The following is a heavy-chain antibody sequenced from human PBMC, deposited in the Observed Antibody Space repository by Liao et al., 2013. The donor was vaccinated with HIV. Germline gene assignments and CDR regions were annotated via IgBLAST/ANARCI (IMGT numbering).Heavy chain of an antibody. CDR1: GGSISSGSYY. J-gene: IGHJ2*01. Sequence: QVQLQESGPGLVKPSQTLSLTCTVSGGSISSGSYYWSWIRQPAGKGLEWIGRIYNNGRTNYNPSLESRVTMSLDTSKNQFSLQLSSVTAADTAVYYCAKDQLYTTSWYKGWHFDLWAVAPWSLSPQ. CDR2: IYNNGRT. D-gene: IGHD2-2*02. V-gene: IGHV4-61*02. CDR3: AKDQLYTTSWYKGWHFDL.